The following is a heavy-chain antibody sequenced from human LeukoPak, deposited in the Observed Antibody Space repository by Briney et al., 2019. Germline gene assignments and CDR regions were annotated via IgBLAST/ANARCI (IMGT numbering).Heavy chain of an antibody. CDR3: ARHFGSPSPGVQH. Sequence: GESLKISCQTSGFSFTTYWIGWVRQMPGKGLEWMGIIYPGDSVTRYSPSFEGQVTISADKSINTAYLQWNSLKASDTAVYYCARHFGSPSPGVQHWGQGTPVIVSS. V-gene: IGHV5-51*01. CDR2: IYPGDSVT. CDR1: GFSFTTYW. J-gene: IGHJ1*01. D-gene: IGHD3-3*01.